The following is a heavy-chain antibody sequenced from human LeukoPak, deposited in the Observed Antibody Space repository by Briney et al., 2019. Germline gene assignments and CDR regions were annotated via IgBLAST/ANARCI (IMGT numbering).Heavy chain of an antibody. J-gene: IGHJ4*02. CDR2: ISGSGGST. CDR1: GFTFSSYA. Sequence: ALRLSCAASGFTFSSYAMSWVRQAPGKGLEWVSAISGSGGSTYYADSVKGRFTISRDNSKNTLYLQMSSLRAEDTAVYYCAKGGGNWNAFVWYWGQGTLVTVSS. CDR3: AKGGGNWNAFVWY. V-gene: IGHV3-23*01. D-gene: IGHD1-20*01.